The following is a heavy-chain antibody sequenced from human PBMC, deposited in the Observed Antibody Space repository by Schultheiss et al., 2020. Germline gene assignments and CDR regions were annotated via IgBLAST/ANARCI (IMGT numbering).Heavy chain of an antibody. V-gene: IGHV1-18*04. CDR2: ISAYNGNT. Sequence: ASVKVSCKASGYTFTSYGISWVRQAPGQGLEWMGWISAYNGNTNYAQKLQGRVTITADKSTSTAYMELSSLRSEDTAVYYCARSDVTYYDFWSGYQNWFDPWGQGTLVTVSS. J-gene: IGHJ5*02. CDR3: ARSDVTYYDFWSGYQNWFDP. D-gene: IGHD3-3*01. CDR1: GYTFTSYG.